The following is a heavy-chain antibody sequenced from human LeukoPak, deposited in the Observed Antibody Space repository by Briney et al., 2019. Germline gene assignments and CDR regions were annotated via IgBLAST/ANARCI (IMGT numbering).Heavy chain of an antibody. CDR3: AREVHYDYVWGSDSYYFDY. CDR2: INHSGST. CDR1: GGSFSGYY. Sequence: SETLSLTCAVYGGSFSGYYWSWIRQPPGKGLEWIGEINHSGSTNYNPSLKSRVTISVGTSKNQFSLKLSSVTAADTAVYYCAREVHYDYVWGSDSYYFDYWGQGTLVTVSS. D-gene: IGHD3-16*01. J-gene: IGHJ4*02. V-gene: IGHV4-34*01.